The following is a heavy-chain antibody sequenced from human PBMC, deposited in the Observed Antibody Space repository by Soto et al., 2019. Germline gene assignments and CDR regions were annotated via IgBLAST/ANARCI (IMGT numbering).Heavy chain of an antibody. J-gene: IGHJ6*02. CDR3: ATRTYSGALHGQADVDV. D-gene: IGHD2-21*01. CDR1: GFTFSTYA. Sequence: EAQVLESGGGLVQPGGSLRLSCAASGFTFSTYAMSWVRQAPGKGLEWVSAISDSGGRTYYADSVQGRFTISRDNSKNTLFLKMSSLRAEDTAIYYCATRTYSGALHGQADVDVWGQGTTVTVSS. V-gene: IGHV3-23*01. CDR2: ISDSGGRT.